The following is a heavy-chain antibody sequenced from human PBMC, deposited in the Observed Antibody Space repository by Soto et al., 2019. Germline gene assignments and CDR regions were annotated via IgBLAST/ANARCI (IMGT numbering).Heavy chain of an antibody. CDR1: SDTFNNYA. CDR2: IIPVFGTT. CDR3: ARERQLAAHGMDV. D-gene: IGHD6-6*01. V-gene: IGHV1-69*01. J-gene: IGHJ6*02. Sequence: QVQLVQSGAEVKMPGSSVKVSCRASSDTFNNYAISWVRQAPGLGLAWMGGIIPVFGTTNYAQKFQGRVTITADASATTAYMELSSLRSKDTAVYYCARERQLAAHGMDVWGQGTTVTVSS.